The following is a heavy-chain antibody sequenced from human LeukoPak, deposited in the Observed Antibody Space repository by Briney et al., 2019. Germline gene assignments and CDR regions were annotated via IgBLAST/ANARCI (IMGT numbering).Heavy chain of an antibody. V-gene: IGHV3-74*01. CDR1: GFTFSTYC. J-gene: IGHJ4*02. CDR3: VRDFRSADY. Sequence: GGSLRLSCAASGFTFSTYCMHWVRQAPGKGPMWVSRICPDGTVTNYADSVKARFIISRDNARNTVYLQMNSLRVEDTAVYYCVRDFRSADYWGQGTLVTASS. CDR2: ICPDGTVT.